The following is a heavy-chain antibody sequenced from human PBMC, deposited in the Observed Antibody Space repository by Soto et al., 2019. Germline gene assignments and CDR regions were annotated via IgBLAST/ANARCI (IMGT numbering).Heavy chain of an antibody. CDR1: GDSVSSNSAA. V-gene: IGHV6-1*01. CDR2: TYYRSKWYN. Sequence: SQTLSLTCAISGDSVSSNSAAWNWIRQSPSRGLGWLGRTYYRSKWYNDYAVSVKSRITINPDTSKNQFSQQLNSVTPEDTAVYYCASAGYSSSWYGIRGGWFDPWGQGTLVTVSS. CDR3: ASAGYSSSWYGIRGGWFDP. J-gene: IGHJ5*02. D-gene: IGHD6-13*01.